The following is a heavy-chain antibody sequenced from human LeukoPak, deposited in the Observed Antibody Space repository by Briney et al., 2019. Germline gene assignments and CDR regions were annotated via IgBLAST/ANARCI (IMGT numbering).Heavy chain of an antibody. Sequence: GGSLRLSCAASGFTFSSYSMHWVRQAPGKGLVWVSRINSDGSSTSYADSVKGRFTISRDNAKNTLYLQMNSLRAEDTAVYYCARRVGYCSGGSCYRSLDYWGQGTLVTVSS. V-gene: IGHV3-74*01. D-gene: IGHD2-15*01. J-gene: IGHJ4*02. CDR3: ARRVGYCSGGSCYRSLDY. CDR1: GFTFSSYS. CDR2: INSDGSST.